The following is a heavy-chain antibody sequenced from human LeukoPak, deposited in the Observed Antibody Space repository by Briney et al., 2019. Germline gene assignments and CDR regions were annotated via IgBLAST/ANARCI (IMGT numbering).Heavy chain of an antibody. Sequence: PGGSLRLSCAASGFTLSNYPMYWVRQAPGMGLEWVSSLSDTGDSTHYADSVKGRFTISRDSARSALYLQMNSLRAEDTAVYYCAKGDCSSGSCYFDYWGQGSQVTVSS. CDR1: GFTLSNYP. V-gene: IGHV3-23*01. D-gene: IGHD2-15*01. J-gene: IGHJ4*02. CDR3: AKGDCSSGSCYFDY. CDR2: LSDTGDST.